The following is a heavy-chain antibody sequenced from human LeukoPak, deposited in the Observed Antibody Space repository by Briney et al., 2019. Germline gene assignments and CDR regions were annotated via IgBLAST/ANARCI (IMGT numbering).Heavy chain of an antibody. D-gene: IGHD2-21*02. CDR2: IDQDGSSE. J-gene: IGHJ4*02. CDR1: GFTFSDYW. Sequence: GGSLRLSCAASGFTFSDYWMNWVRQAPGKGLEWVANIDQDGSSEYYVGSVHGRFTISRYNAKNSLYLQMNSLRAEDTAVYYCARGDWAPFDYWGQGSLLTVSS. V-gene: IGHV3-7*01. CDR3: ARGDWAPFDY.